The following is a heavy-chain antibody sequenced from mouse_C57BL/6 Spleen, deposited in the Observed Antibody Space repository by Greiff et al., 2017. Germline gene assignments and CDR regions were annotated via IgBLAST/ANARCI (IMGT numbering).Heavy chain of an antibody. CDR3: ARYRTGYFDY. V-gene: IGHV7-3*01. CDR2: IRNKANGYTT. Sequence: DVKLVESGGGLVQPGGSLSLSCAASGFTFTDYYMSWVRQPPGKALEWLGFIRNKANGYTTEYSASVKGRFTISRDNSQSILYLQMNALRAEDSATYYCARYRTGYFDYWGQGTTLTVSS. D-gene: IGHD4-1*01. CDR1: GFTFTDYY. J-gene: IGHJ2*01.